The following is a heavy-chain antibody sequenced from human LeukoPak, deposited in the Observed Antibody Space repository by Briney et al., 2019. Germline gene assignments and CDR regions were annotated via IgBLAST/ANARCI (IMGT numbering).Heavy chain of an antibody. D-gene: IGHD2-8*02. Sequence: ASVKVSCKASGYTFNTYGIIWVRQAPGQGLEWMGWISAYNGDTTYAQKLQGRVTLTTDASTSTAYMELRSLRSDDTAVYYCARESTGGSLEIDYWGLGTLVTVSS. CDR1: GYTFNTYG. CDR2: ISAYNGDT. J-gene: IGHJ4*02. CDR3: ARESTGGSLEIDY. V-gene: IGHV1-18*01.